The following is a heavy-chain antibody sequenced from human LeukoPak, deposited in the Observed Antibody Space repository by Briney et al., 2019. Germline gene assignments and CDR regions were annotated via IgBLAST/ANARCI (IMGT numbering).Heavy chain of an antibody. CDR3: ARVRIVVVTAKWFDP. J-gene: IGHJ5*02. V-gene: IGHV4-34*01. Sequence: SETLSLTCAVYGGSFSGYYWSWIRQPPGKGLEWIGEINHSGSTNYNPSLKSRVTISVDTSKNQFSLKLSSVTAADTAVYYCARVRIVVVTAKWFDPWGQGTLVTVSS. CDR1: GGSFSGYY. CDR2: INHSGST. D-gene: IGHD2-21*02.